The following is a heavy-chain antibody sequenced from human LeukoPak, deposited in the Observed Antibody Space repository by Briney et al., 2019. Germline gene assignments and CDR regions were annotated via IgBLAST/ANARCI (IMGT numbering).Heavy chain of an antibody. Sequence: SVKVSCKASGGTFSSYAISWVRQAPGQGLEWMGGIIPIFGTANYAQKFQGRVTITADESTSTAYMELSSLRSEDTAVYYCARGMGEYSGYGPYYYYYMDVWGKGTTVTISS. J-gene: IGHJ6*03. V-gene: IGHV1-69*13. CDR2: IIPIFGTA. CDR1: GGTFSSYA. CDR3: ARGMGEYSGYGPYYYYYMDV. D-gene: IGHD5-12*01.